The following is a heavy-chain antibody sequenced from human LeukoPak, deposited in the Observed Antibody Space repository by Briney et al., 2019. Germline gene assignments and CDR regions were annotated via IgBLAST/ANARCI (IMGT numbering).Heavy chain of an antibody. V-gene: IGHV3-21*01. CDR1: GFTFSSYS. J-gene: IGHJ5*02. Sequence: PGGSLRLSCAASGFTFSSYSMNWVRQAPGKGLEWVSSISSSSTYIHYADSVKGRFTISRDNSKNTLYLQMNSLRAEDTAVYYCAKGVGAPVYNWFDPWGQGTLVTVSS. CDR2: ISSSSTYI. CDR3: AKGVGAPVYNWFDP. D-gene: IGHD1-26*01.